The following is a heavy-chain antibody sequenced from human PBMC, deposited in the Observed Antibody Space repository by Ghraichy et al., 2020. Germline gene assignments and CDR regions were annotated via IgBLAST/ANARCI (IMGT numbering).Heavy chain of an antibody. D-gene: IGHD3-10*01. Sequence: ASVKVSCKASGYTFTGYYMHWVRQAPGQGLEWMGWINPNSGGTNYGQKFQGWVTMTRDTSISTAYMELSRLRSDDTAVYYCARDHGSGSYYNVEPWALDYWGQGTLVTVSS. CDR2: INPNSGGT. V-gene: IGHV1-2*04. J-gene: IGHJ4*02. CDR1: GYTFTGYY. CDR3: ARDHGSGSYYNVEPWALDY.